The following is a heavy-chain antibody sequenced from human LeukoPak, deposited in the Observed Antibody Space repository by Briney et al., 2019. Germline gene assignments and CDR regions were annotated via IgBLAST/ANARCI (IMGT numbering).Heavy chain of an antibody. V-gene: IGHV3-9*01. CDR2: ISWNSGSI. D-gene: IGHD6-13*01. CDR1: GFTFDDYA. CDR3: AKGIAAAAGQFDY. J-gene: IGHJ4*02. Sequence: PGRSLRLSCAASGFTFDDYAMHWVRQAPGKGLEWVSGISWNSGSIGYADSVKGRFTISRDNAKNSLYLQMNSLRAEDTALYYCAKGIAAAAGQFDYWGQGTLVTVS.